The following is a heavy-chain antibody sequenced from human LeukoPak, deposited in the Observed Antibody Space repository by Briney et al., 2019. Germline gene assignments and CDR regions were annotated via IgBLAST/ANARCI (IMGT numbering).Heavy chain of an antibody. D-gene: IGHD1-26*01. CDR2: IIPIFGTA. CDR3: ASDSGSYYGVYFDY. J-gene: IGHJ4*02. CDR1: GGTFSSYA. V-gene: IGHV1-69*05. Sequence: SVKVSCKASGGTFSSYAISWVRQAPGQGLEWMGGIIPIFGTANYAQKFQGRVTITTDESTSTAYMELSSLRSEDTAVYYCASDSGSYYGVYFDYWGQGTLVTVSS.